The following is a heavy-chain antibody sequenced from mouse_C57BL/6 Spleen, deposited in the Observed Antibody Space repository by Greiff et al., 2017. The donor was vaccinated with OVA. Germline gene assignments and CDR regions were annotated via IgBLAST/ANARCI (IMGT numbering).Heavy chain of an antibody. J-gene: IGHJ1*03. CDR3: ARKATWYFDV. CDR1: GYTFTSYW. D-gene: IGHD1-1*01. Sequence: QVQLQQPGAELVKPGASVKLSCKASGYTFTSYWMQWVKQRPGQGLEWIGEIDPSDSYTNYNQKFKGKATLTVDTSSSTAYMQLSSLTSEDSAVYYCARKATWYFDVWGTGTTVTVSS. CDR2: IDPSDSYT. V-gene: IGHV1-50*01.